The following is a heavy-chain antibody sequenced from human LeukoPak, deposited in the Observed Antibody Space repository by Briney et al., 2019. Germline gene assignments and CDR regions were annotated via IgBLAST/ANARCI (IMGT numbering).Heavy chain of an antibody. CDR2: IANTGGNT. Sequence: GGSLRLSCVASGFTFSSYGMNWVRQAPGKGLQWVSSIANTGGNTYYADSVRGRFTISRDNSKNTLYLQMNSPRDEDTAVYYCAKEGIGAAGRRFDCWGQGTPVTVSS. CDR1: GFTFSSYG. J-gene: IGHJ4*02. V-gene: IGHV3-23*01. D-gene: IGHD6-13*01. CDR3: AKEGIGAAGRRFDC.